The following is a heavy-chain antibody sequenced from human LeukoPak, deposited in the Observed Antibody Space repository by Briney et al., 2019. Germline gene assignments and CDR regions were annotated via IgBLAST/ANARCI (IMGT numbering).Heavy chain of an antibody. V-gene: IGHV4-30-4*01. CDR1: GGSISSGDYY. D-gene: IGHD4-23*01. CDR2: IYYSGST. J-gene: IGHJ4*02. CDR3: ARGSPVVTHFDY. Sequence: PSQTLSLTCTVSGGSISSGDYYWSWIRQPPGKGLEWIGYIYYSGSTYYNPSLKSRVTISVGTSKNQFSLKLSSVTAADTAVYYCARGSPVVTHFDYWGQGTLVTVSS.